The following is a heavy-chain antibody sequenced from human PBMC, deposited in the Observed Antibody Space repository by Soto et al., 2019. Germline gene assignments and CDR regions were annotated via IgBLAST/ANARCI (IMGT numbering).Heavy chain of an antibody. CDR2: ISSSSSYI. CDR1: GFTFSSYS. J-gene: IGHJ5*02. V-gene: IGHV3-21*01. CDR3: ERDGYYYDSSGFCFDP. D-gene: IGHD3-22*01. Sequence: GESLKISCAASGFTFSSYSMNWVRQAPGKGLEWVSSISSSSSYIYYADSVKGRFTISRDNAKNSLYLQMNSLRAEDTAVYYFERDGYYYDSSGFCFDPWGQGTLVNVSS.